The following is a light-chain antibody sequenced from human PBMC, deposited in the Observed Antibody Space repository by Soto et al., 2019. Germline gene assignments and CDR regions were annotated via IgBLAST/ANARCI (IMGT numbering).Light chain of an antibody. CDR1: QSVSSSY. V-gene: IGKV3-20*01. CDR2: GAS. J-gene: IGKJ3*01. CDR3: QQYGSSPT. Sequence: TLSLSPGERATLSCRASQSVSSSYLAWYQQKPGQAPRLLIYGASSRATGIPDRFSGSGSGTDFTLTISRLEPEDFAVYYCQQYGSSPTFGPGTKVDIK.